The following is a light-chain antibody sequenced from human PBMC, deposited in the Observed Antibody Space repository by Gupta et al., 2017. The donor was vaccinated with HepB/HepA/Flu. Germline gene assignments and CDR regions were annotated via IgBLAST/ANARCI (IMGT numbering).Light chain of an antibody. V-gene: IGLV1-40*01. CDR1: SSNIGAGYD. Sequence: QSVLTQPPSVSGAPGQRVTISCTGSSSNIGAGYDVHWYQRCPGRAPKVLIYGTTNRPAGVPGRFSGSKSGTAASLAISGRQEEEDADYYCQAYDSSRRVVFGGGTKVTVL. J-gene: IGLJ2*01. CDR3: QAYDSSRRVV. CDR2: GTT.